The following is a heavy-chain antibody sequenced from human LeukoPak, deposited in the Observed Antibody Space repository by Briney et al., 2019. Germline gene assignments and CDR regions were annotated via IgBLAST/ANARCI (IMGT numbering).Heavy chain of an antibody. CDR3: ASLTALFYGSGSYYLNDAFDI. Sequence: PGGSVRLSCAASGFTFSSYAMSWVRQAPGKGLEWVSAISGSGGSTYYADSVKGRFTISRDNSKNTLYLQMNSLRAEDTAVYYCASLTALFYGSGSYYLNDAFDIWGQGTMVTVSS. CDR1: GFTFSSYA. V-gene: IGHV3-23*01. D-gene: IGHD3-10*01. CDR2: ISGSGGST. J-gene: IGHJ3*02.